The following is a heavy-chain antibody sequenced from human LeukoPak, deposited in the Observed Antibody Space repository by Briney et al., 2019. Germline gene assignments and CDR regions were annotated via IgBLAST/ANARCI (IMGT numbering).Heavy chain of an antibody. CDR2: ISSSSSYI. CDR3: ARNGGTIQLWLEFDY. CDR1: GFTFSSYS. Sequence: PGGSLRLSCAPSGFTFSSYSMNWVRQARGKGLEWVSSISSSSSYIYYADSVKGRFTISRDNAKNSLYLQMNSLRAEDTAVYYCARNGGTIQLWLEFDYWGQGTLVTVSS. V-gene: IGHV3-21*01. D-gene: IGHD5-18*01. J-gene: IGHJ4*02.